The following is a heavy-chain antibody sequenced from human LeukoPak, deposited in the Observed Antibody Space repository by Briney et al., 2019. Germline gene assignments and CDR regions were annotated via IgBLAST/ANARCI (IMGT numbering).Heavy chain of an antibody. CDR2: VYYSGST. D-gene: IGHD6-19*01. CDR1: GGSISSYY. CDR3: ARVGRQPGIAVEGDFDY. V-gene: IGHV4-59*01. J-gene: IGHJ4*02. Sequence: SETLSLTCTVSGGSISSYYWSWIRQPPGKGLEWIGYVYYSGSTNYNPSLKSRVTISVDTSKNQFSLKLSSVTAADTAVYYCARVGRQPGIAVEGDFDYWGQGTLVTVSS.